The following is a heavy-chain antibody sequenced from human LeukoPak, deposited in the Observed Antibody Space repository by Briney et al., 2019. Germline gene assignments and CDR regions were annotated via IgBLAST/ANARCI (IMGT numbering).Heavy chain of an antibody. CDR2: MSYDGGNK. CDR1: GFTFSSYG. J-gene: IGHJ4*02. CDR3: AKDPGRCSSGWASHCFFDY. V-gene: IGHV3-30*18. D-gene: IGHD6-19*01. Sequence: GGSLRLSCAASGFTFSSYGMHWVRQAPGKGLEWVAVMSYDGGNKYYADSVKGRFTISRDNSKNTLYLQMNSLRAEDTAVYYCAKDPGRCSSGWASHCFFDYWGQGTLVTVSS.